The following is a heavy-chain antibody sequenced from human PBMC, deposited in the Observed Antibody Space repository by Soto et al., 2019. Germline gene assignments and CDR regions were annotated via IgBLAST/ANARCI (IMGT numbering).Heavy chain of an antibody. J-gene: IGHJ6*02. V-gene: IGHV1-2*04. D-gene: IGHD3-10*01. Sequence: ASVKVSCKASGYTFTDYYLHWVRLAPGQGLEWMGWINPNNGGANSAQKFQGWVTLTRDTSISTAYMELTRLTSDDTAAYYCARDGAGAGNYYGMDVWGQGTTVTVSS. CDR2: INPNNGGA. CDR3: ARDGAGAGNYYGMDV. CDR1: GYTFTDYY.